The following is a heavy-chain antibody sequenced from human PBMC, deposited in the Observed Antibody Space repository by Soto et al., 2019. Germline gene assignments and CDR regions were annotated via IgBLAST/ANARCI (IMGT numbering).Heavy chain of an antibody. CDR2: IIPILGIA. V-gene: IGHV1-69*08. Sequence: QVRLVQSGAEVKKPGSSVKVSCKASGGTFSSYTISWVRQAPGQGLEWMGRIIPILGIANYAQKFQGRVTITADKSTSTAYMELSSLRSEDTAVYYCARDLEYCSSTSCYTWFDPWGQGTLVTVSS. J-gene: IGHJ5*02. CDR3: ARDLEYCSSTSCYTWFDP. CDR1: GGTFSSYT. D-gene: IGHD2-2*02.